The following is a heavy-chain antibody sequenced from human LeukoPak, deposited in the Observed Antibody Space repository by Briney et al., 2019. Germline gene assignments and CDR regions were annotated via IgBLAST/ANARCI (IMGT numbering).Heavy chain of an antibody. CDR3: ATFYGGNSRGAFDI. CDR1: GFTVISTY. D-gene: IGHD4-23*01. J-gene: IGHJ3*02. Sequence: PGGSLRLSCAASGFTVISTYMSWVRQAPGKGLEWVSIIYSGGATYYAASVKGRFTISRDDSKNTLYLQMNSLRAEDTAVYYCATFYGGNSRGAFDIWGQGTMVTVSS. V-gene: IGHV3-53*01. CDR2: IYSGGAT.